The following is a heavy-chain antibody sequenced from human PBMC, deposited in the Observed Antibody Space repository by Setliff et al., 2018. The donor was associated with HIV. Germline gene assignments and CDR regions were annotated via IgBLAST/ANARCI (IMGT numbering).Heavy chain of an antibody. V-gene: IGHV1-2*02. CDR1: GYLFTGYY. CDR3: AREGSPIYYFDY. Sequence: GASVKVSCKASGYLFTGYYMHWVRQAPGQGLECMGWINVNSGGTKYAQKFQGRVTMTRDTSISTAYMEVSSLSSDDTAVYYCAREGSPIYYFDYWRQGTPVTVSS. D-gene: IGHD3-10*01. CDR2: INVNSGGT. J-gene: IGHJ4*02.